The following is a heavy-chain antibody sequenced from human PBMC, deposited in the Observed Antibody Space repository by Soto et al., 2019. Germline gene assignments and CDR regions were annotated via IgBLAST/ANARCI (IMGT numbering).Heavy chain of an antibody. CDR3: VKGGYPSAYSAFDI. J-gene: IGHJ3*02. CDR1: VLIFISYS. V-gene: IGHV3-64D*08. Sequence: GGCLRLPWSAGVLIFISYSMYWVRQAPGKGLEYVSAISSDGGNTYDADSVKGRFTISRDNSKKTMDLQMSSLRVEDTAVYYCVKGGYPSAYSAFDIWGQGTMVTVSS. D-gene: IGHD2-15*01. CDR2: ISSDGGNT.